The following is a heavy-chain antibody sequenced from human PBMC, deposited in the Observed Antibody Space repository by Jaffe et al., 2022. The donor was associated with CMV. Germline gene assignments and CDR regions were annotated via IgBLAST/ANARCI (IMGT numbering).Heavy chain of an antibody. D-gene: IGHD2-2*01. CDR3: ARGLRGVVPAADIRLGYYYYYMDV. J-gene: IGHJ6*03. CDR2: INHSGST. Sequence: QVQLQQWGAGLLKPSETLSLTCAVYGGSFSGYYWSWIRQPPGKGLEWIGEINHSGSTNYNPSLKSRVTISVDTSKNQFSLKLSSVTAADTAVYYCARGLRGVVPAADIRLGYYYYYMDVWGKGTTVTVSS. CDR1: GGSFSGYY. V-gene: IGHV4-34*01.